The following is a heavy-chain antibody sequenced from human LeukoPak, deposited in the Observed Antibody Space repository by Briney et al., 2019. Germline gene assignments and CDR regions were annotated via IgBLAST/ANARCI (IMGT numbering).Heavy chain of an antibody. CDR2: IKQDGSEK. CDR1: GITLSTYW. V-gene: IGHV3-7*05. J-gene: IGHJ3*02. Sequence: PGGSLRLSCAGSGITLSTYWMSWIRQAPEKGLEWVGNIKQDGSEKYFVDSLRGRFTISRDNAKNSLFLQMNSLRAEDTAVYYCARDQGAFDMWGQGTMVTVSS. CDR3: ARDQGAFDM.